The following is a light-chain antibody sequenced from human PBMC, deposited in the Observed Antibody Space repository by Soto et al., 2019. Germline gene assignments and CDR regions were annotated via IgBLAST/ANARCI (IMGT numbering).Light chain of an antibody. Sequence: EIVMTQSPATLSVSPGERATLSCRASESVSSNLAWYQQKPCQAPRLLIYGASTTATGIPARFSGSGSGTEFTLTISSLQSEDFAVYYCQQYNNWPGTFGPGTKVEIK. CDR2: GAS. CDR1: ESVSSN. CDR3: QQYNNWPGT. V-gene: IGKV3-15*01. J-gene: IGKJ1*01.